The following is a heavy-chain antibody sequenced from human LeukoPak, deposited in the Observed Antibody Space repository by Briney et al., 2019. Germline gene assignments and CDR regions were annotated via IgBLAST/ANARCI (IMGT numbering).Heavy chain of an antibody. CDR3: VRLRWELLAPYFDH. D-gene: IGHD1-26*01. Sequence: PTETLSLTCAVSGSSVTSGHYWVWIRQSPGKGLEWIGHIYHSGSTDYNPSFKSRVTISIDMSKREFSLKLTSVTVADTAMYYCVRLRWELLAPYFDHWGQGAFVIVSS. V-gene: IGHV4-38-2*01. CDR2: IYHSGST. CDR1: GSSVTSGHY. J-gene: IGHJ4*02.